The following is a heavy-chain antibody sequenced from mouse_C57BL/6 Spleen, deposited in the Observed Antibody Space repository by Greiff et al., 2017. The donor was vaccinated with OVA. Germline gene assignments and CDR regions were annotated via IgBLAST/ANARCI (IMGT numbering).Heavy chain of an antibody. CDR1: GFTFSDYG. D-gene: IGHD6-1*01. Sequence: DVHLVESGGGLVKPGGSLKLSCAASGFTFSDYGMHWVRQAPEKGLEWVAYISSGSSTIYYADTVKGRFTIARDNAKNPLFLQMTRLRAEDTAMYYGARGRSGYWGKGTTLTVSS. CDR2: ISSGSSTI. V-gene: IGHV5-17*01. CDR3: ARGRSGY. J-gene: IGHJ2*01.